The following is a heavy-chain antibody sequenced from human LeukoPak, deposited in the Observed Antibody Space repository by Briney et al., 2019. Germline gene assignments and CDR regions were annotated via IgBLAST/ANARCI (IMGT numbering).Heavy chain of an antibody. CDR2: MNTKSGNT. V-gene: IGHV1-8*03. Sequence: GASVKVSCKASGGTFSSYAISWVRQATGQGLEWMGWMNTKSGNTGHAQKFQGRVTITRDTSISTVYMELSSLRSEDTAMYFCARVDGSPDYWGQGTLVTVSS. J-gene: IGHJ4*02. CDR3: ARVDGSPDY. CDR1: GGTFSSYA. D-gene: IGHD2-15*01.